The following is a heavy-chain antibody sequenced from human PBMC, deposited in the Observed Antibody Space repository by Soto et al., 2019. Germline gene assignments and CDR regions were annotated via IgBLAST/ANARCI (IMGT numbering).Heavy chain of an antibody. J-gene: IGHJ1*01. CDR1: GITFSSYG. CDR2: ISGSSDA. Sequence: EVQLLESGGGLEPPGKSLRLSSAASGITFSSYGMSWVRQAPGKGLEWVSAISGSSDAYYADSVKGRFTISRDNSRSTLYLQMNSLRAEDTAVYYCTNYGGDSAGYEYFQHWGQGTLVTVSS. D-gene: IGHD2-21*02. CDR3: TNYGGDSAGYEYFQH. V-gene: IGHV3-23*01.